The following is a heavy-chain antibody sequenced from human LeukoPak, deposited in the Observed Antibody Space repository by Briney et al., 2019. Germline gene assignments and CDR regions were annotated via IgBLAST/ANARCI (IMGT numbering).Heavy chain of an antibody. CDR3: AREGIVVVPAAYGGAFDI. Sequence: SVKVSCKASGGTFSSYAISWVRQAPGQGLEWMGGIIPIFGTANYAQKFQGRVTITADESTSTAYMELSSLRSEDTAVYYCAREGIVVVPAAYGGAFDIWGQGTMVTVSS. CDR1: GGTFSSYA. CDR2: IIPIFGTA. D-gene: IGHD2-2*01. J-gene: IGHJ3*02. V-gene: IGHV1-69*13.